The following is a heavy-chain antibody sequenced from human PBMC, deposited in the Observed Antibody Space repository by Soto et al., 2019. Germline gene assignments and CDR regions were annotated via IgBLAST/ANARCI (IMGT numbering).Heavy chain of an antibody. D-gene: IGHD1-20*01. Sequence: KASETLSLTCAVYGGSFSGYYWSWIRQPPGKGLEWIGEINHSGSTNYNPSLKSRVTISVDTSKNQFSLKLSSVTAADTAVYYCARRSNSDAFDIWGQGTMVTVSS. V-gene: IGHV4-34*01. CDR3: ARRSNSDAFDI. CDR2: INHSGST. CDR1: GGSFSGYY. J-gene: IGHJ3*02.